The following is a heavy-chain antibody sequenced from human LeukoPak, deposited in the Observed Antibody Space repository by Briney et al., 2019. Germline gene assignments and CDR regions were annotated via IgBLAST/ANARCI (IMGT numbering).Heavy chain of an antibody. CDR3: ARGRYSSGWFKEKTWFDP. D-gene: IGHD6-19*01. V-gene: IGHV4-30-4*07. Sequence: SETLSLTCVVSGVSISRGGYSWSWIRQPPGKGLEWPGHIYHSRSTNYNPSLKSRLTISVDTSNNQFSLRLSSVTAADPAVYYCARGRYSSGWFKEKTWFDPWGQGTLVTVSS. CDR2: IYHSRST. CDR1: GVSISRGGYS. J-gene: IGHJ5*02.